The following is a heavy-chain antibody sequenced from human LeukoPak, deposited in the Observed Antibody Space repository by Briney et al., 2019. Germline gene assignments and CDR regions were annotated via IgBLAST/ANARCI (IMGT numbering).Heavy chain of an antibody. V-gene: IGHV3-23*01. CDR3: AKSHYYGSGSIDY. CDR2: VSARGDST. D-gene: IGHD3-10*01. CDR1: GFTFSSYA. Sequence: GGSLRLSCAASGFTFSSYAMSWVRQAPGKGLAWISTVSARGDSTSYADSVKGRFTISRDNSKNALYLQVNSLRADDAALYYCAKSHYYGSGSIDYWGQGTLVTVSS. J-gene: IGHJ4*02.